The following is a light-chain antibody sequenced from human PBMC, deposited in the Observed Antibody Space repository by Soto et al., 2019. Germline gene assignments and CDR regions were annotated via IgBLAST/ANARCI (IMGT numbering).Light chain of an antibody. Sequence: SYELTQPPSVSVSPGQTARITCSGDALPKQYAYWYQQKPGQAPVVLMYKDSERPSGIPERFSGSSSGTTVTLTISGVQVEDEADYYCQSADSSGAYVVYGGGTKLTV. V-gene: IGLV3-25*03. CDR2: KDS. CDR1: ALPKQY. CDR3: QSADSSGAYVV. J-gene: IGLJ2*01.